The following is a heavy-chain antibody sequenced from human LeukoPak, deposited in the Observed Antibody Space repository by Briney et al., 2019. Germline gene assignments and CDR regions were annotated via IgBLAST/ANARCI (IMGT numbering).Heavy chain of an antibody. CDR3: AKGPNLFDY. J-gene: IGHJ4*02. CDR2: IWYDGSNK. Sequence: GGSLRLSCAASGFTFSNYGMHWVRQAPGKGLEWVALIWYDGSNKYYADSVKGRLTISRDNSKNTLYLQMNSLRAEDTAVYYCAKGPNLFDYWGQGTLVTVSS. CDR1: GFTFSNYG. V-gene: IGHV3-33*06.